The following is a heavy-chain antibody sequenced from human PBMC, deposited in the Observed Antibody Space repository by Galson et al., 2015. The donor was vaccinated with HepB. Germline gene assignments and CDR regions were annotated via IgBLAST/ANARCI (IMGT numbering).Heavy chain of an antibody. CDR1: GYTFTSHT. CDR3: ARRNFDEEAFDY. J-gene: IGHJ4*02. CDR2: INTSNGQT. V-gene: IGHV1-18*01. Sequence: SVKVSCKASGYTFTSHTLDWLRQAPGQGPEWVGRINTSNGQTECAQKLQGRVTMTIETSTSTAYMELRSLRSDDTAVYYCARRNFDEEAFDYWGQGTLVTVSS.